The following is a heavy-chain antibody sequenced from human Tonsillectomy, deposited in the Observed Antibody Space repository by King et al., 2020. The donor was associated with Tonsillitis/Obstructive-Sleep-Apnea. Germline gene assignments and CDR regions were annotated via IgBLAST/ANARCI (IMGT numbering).Heavy chain of an antibody. J-gene: IGHJ3*02. CDR1: GGSISSYY. D-gene: IGHD3-22*01. CDR3: ARRIPKAGGDYDSSGYYYVDAFDI. Sequence: QLQESGPGLVKPSETLSLTCTVSGGSISSYYWSWIRQPPGKGLEWIGYIYYSGSTNYNPSLKSRVTISVDTSKNQFSLKLSSVTAADTAVYYCARRIPKAGGDYDSSGYYYVDAFDIWGQGTMVTVSS. CDR2: IYYSGST. V-gene: IGHV4-59*08.